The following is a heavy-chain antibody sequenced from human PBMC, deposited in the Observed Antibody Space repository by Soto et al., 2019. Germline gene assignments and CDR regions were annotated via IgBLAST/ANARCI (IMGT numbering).Heavy chain of an antibody. CDR2: INVYNGKT. CDR1: GYTFTNYG. Sequence: QVQLVQSGGEVAKPGASVKVSCKASGYTFTNYGINWVRQAPGLGLEWMGWINVYNGKTNYAQKFQARVTMTTDTSTNSVYMELRSLRSDDKAVYYCARGPYPTSFDYWGQGTLVIVSS. V-gene: IGHV1-18*01. CDR3: ARGPYPTSFDY. J-gene: IGHJ4*02.